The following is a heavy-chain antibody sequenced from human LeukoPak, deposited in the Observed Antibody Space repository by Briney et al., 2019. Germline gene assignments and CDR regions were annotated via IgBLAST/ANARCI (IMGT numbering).Heavy chain of an antibody. D-gene: IGHD6-13*01. CDR2: IDPSDSYT. CDR3: ARRYRSSWYAADY. V-gene: IGHV5-10-1*01. Sequence: GESLKISCKGSGYSFTSYWISWVRQLPGKGQEWMGRIDPSDSYTNYSPSFQGHVTISADKSISTAYLQWSSLKASDTAMYYCARRYRSSWYAADYWGQGTLVTVSS. CDR1: GYSFTSYW. J-gene: IGHJ4*02.